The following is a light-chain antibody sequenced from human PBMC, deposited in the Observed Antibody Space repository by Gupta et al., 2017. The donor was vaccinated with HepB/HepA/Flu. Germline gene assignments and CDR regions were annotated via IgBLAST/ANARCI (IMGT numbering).Light chain of an antibody. J-gene: IGLJ2*01. CDR3: NSRDSSGDHLVL. V-gene: IGLV3-19*01. CDR2: GKN. Sequence: SSELTQDPAVSVALGQTVRITCQGDSLRNCYASWYQQTPGRAPLLVIYGKNNRPSGIPDRFSGSTSLDTASLTITGAQAEDEADYYCNSRDSSGDHLVLFGGGTKVTVL. CDR1: SLRNCY.